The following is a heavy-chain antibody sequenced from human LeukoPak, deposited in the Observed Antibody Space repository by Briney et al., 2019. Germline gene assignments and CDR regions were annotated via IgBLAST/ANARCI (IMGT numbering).Heavy chain of an antibody. CDR3: ARGFRHYDFWSGYRNNNYYMDV. CDR1: GGSFSGYY. CDR2: INHSGST. Sequence: SETLSLTCAVYGGSFSGYYWSWIRQPPGKGLEWIGEINHSGSTNYNPSLKSRVTISVDTSKIQFSLKLSSVTAADTAVYYCARGFRHYDFWSGYRNNNYYMDVWGKGTTVTVSS. V-gene: IGHV4-34*01. D-gene: IGHD3-3*01. J-gene: IGHJ6*03.